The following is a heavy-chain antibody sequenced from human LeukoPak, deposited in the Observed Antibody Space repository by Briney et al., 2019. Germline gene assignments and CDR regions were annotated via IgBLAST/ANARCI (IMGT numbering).Heavy chain of an antibody. Sequence: SETLSLTCTVSGGSISSYYWSWIRQPPGKGLEWIGSIYHSGSTYYNPSLKSRVTISVDTSKNQFSLKLSSVTAADTAVYYCARIGSSGPIRGAFDIWGQGTMVTVSS. V-gene: IGHV4-59*08. J-gene: IGHJ3*02. CDR2: IYHSGST. CDR3: ARIGSSGPIRGAFDI. D-gene: IGHD3-22*01. CDR1: GGSISSYY.